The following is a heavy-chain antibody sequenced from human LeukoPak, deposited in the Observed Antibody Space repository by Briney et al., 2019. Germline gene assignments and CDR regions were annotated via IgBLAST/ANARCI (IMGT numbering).Heavy chain of an antibody. CDR2: IYYSGST. CDR3: ARDAVTYFDY. CDR1: GGSISSGDYY. D-gene: IGHD2-21*02. J-gene: IGHJ4*02. Sequence: SETLSLTCTVSGGSISSGDYYWSWLRQPPGKGLEWIGYIYYSGSTYYNPSLKSRVTISVDTSKNQFSLKLSSVTAADTAVYYCARDAVTYFDYWGQGTLVTVSS. V-gene: IGHV4-30-4*01.